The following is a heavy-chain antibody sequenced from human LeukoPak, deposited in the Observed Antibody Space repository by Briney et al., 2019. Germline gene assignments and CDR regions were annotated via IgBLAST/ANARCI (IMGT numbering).Heavy chain of an antibody. V-gene: IGHV4-59*01. D-gene: IGHD5-12*01. Sequence: SETLPLTCTVSGGSISSYYWSWIRQPPGKGLEWIGYIYDSGSTNYNPSLKSRVTISVDTSKNQFSLKLSSVTAADTAVYYCARGGSGYDSFYYYGMDVWGQGTTVTVSS. CDR1: GGSISSYY. CDR2: IYDSGST. J-gene: IGHJ6*02. CDR3: ARGGSGYDSFYYYGMDV.